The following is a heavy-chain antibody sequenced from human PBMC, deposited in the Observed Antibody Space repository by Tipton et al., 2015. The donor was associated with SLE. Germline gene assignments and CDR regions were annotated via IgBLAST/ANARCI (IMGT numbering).Heavy chain of an antibody. CDR3: ASGVYGSGDALDI. Sequence: SLRLSCAASGFNFRTFTMYWVRQAPGKGLEWVANIKQDGSQKYSVDSVKGRFTISRDNAKNSLFLQMNSLRAEDTALYYCASGVYGSGDALDIWGQGTMVTVSS. CDR1: GFNFRTFT. D-gene: IGHD3-10*01. V-gene: IGHV3-7*01. CDR2: IKQDGSQK. J-gene: IGHJ3*02.